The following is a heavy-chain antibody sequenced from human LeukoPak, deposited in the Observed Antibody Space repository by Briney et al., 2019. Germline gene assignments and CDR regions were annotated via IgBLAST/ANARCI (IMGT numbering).Heavy chain of an antibody. J-gene: IGHJ4*02. Sequence: GSLRLSCTASGFTFGDYAMNWFRQAPGKGLEWVGFIRSKAYGGTTEYAASVKGRFTISRDDSKSIAYLQMNSLKTEDTAVYYCTRDPYSSSWYVPASFDYWGQGTLVTVSS. CDR1: GFTFGDYA. D-gene: IGHD6-13*01. V-gene: IGHV3-49*03. CDR3: TRDPYSSSWYVPASFDY. CDR2: IRSKAYGGTT.